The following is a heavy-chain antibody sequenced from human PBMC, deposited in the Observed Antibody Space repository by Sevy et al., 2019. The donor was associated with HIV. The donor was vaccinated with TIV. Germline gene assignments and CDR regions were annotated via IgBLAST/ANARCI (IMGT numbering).Heavy chain of an antibody. CDR3: ARPYGSGSWEAFDV. Sequence: GGSLRLSCAASGFSFSSYTMNWVRQAPGQGLEWVSSISGSSNYIYYANSLKGRFTISRDNAKNSLYLQMHSLRADDTAVHFCARPYGSGSWEAFDVWGQGTVVTVSS. CDR2: ISGSSNYI. D-gene: IGHD3-10*01. CDR1: GFSFSSYT. V-gene: IGHV3-21*01. J-gene: IGHJ3*01.